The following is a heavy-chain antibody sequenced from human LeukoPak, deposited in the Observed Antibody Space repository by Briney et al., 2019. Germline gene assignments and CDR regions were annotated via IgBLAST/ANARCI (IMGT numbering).Heavy chain of an antibody. V-gene: IGHV3-9*01. CDR2: ISWNSGSI. D-gene: IGHD2-21*02. Sequence: PGRSLRLSCAASGFTFDDYAMHWVRQAPGKGLEWVSGISWNSGSIGYADSVKGRFTISRDNAKSSLYLQMNSLGAEDTALYYCAKDTQAGIVVVTATTPYFDYWGQGTLVTASS. J-gene: IGHJ4*02. CDR3: AKDTQAGIVVVTATTPYFDY. CDR1: GFTFDDYA.